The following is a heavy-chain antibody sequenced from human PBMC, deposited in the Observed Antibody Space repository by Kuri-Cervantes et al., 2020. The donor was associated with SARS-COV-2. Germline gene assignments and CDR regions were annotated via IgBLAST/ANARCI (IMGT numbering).Heavy chain of an antibody. V-gene: IGHV1-69*13. CDR1: GGTFSSYA. J-gene: IGHJ6*03. D-gene: IGHD6-19*01. CDR3: AREGSGWHDYYYYYYMDV. Sequence: SGKVSCKASGGTFSSYAISWVRQAPGQGLEWMGGIIPIFGTANYAQKFQGRVTITADESTSTAYMELSSLRSEDTAVYYCAREGSGWHDYYYYYYMDVWGKGTTVTVSS. CDR2: IIPIFGTA.